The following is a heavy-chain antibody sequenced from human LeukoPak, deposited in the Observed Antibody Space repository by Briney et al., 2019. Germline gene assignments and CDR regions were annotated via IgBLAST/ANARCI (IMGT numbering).Heavy chain of an antibody. CDR3: ARDWNGSGSPNDF. J-gene: IGHJ4*02. CDR1: GFTFSTCW. CDR2: IKTDGSGK. V-gene: IGHV3-7*01. D-gene: IGHD3-10*01. Sequence: GGSLRLSCAVSGFTFSTCWMSWVRQAPGKGLEWVANIKTDGSGKYYVDSVKGRFTISRDNAKNSLYLQMNSLRAEDTALYYCARDWNGSGSPNDFWGQGTLVTSSS.